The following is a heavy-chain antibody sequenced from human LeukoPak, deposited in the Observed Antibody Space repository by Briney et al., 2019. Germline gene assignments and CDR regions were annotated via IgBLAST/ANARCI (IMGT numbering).Heavy chain of an antibody. Sequence: PGGSLRLSCAASGFTFSSYAMSWVRQAPGKGLEWVSAISGSGGSTYYADSVKGRFTISRDNSKNTLYLQMNSLRAEDTAVHYCAKDLYSSSRTPGRTPFDYWGQGTLVTVSS. V-gene: IGHV3-23*01. D-gene: IGHD6-6*01. CDR3: AKDLYSSSRTPGRTPFDY. CDR1: GFTFSSYA. J-gene: IGHJ4*02. CDR2: ISGSGGST.